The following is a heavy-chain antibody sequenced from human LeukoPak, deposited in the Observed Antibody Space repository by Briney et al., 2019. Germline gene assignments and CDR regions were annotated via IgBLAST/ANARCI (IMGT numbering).Heavy chain of an antibody. CDR2: VNHSGYT. V-gene: IGHV4-34*01. Sequence: SETLSLTCDVSGVSFSTYYWSWIRQSPEKGLEWIGEVNHSGYTNLNPSLKSRVTISVDTSKNQFSLKPSSVTAADTAIYYCARQLYGSDYWGQGTLVTVSS. D-gene: IGHD4-17*01. J-gene: IGHJ4*02. CDR3: ARQLYGSDY. CDR1: GVSFSTYY.